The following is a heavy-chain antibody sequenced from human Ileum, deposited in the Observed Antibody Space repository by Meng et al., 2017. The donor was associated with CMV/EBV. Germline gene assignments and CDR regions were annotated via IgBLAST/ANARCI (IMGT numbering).Heavy chain of an antibody. CDR3: AKKFTTGYDY. J-gene: IGHJ4*01. D-gene: IGHD1-1*01. CDR1: GFTFSSYG. CDR2: IYYDDSSA. V-gene: IGHV3-23*03. Sequence: GGSLRLSCAASGFTFSSYGMSWVRQAPGKGLEWVSLIYYDDSSAYDADSVKGRFTTSRDNSKNTLYLQMNSLRAEDTAVYYCAKKFTTGYDYWGHGTLVTVSS.